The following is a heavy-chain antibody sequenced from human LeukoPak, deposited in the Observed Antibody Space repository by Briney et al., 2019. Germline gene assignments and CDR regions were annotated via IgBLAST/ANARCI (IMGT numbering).Heavy chain of an antibody. CDR2: IYYSGST. CDR1: GGSISSSSYY. V-gene: IGHV4-39*07. D-gene: IGHD3-10*01. J-gene: IGHJ5*02. CDR3: ARGGGSGSYRAQPNWFDP. Sequence: SETLSLTCTVSGGSISSSSYYWGWIRQPPGKGLEWIGSIYYSGSTYYNPSLKSRVTISVDTSKNQFSLKLSSVTAADTAVYYCARGGGSGSYRAQPNWFDPWGQGTLVTVSS.